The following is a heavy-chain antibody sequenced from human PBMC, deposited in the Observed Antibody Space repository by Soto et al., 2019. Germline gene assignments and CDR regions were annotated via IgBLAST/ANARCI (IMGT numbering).Heavy chain of an antibody. D-gene: IGHD3-16*01. J-gene: IGHJ4*02. CDR3: AEAGGSEGFYGWSEH. CDR1: GFTFENYP. V-gene: IGHV3-9*01. Sequence: EVQLVESGGGLVQPGRSLRLSCAASGFTFENYPIHWVRQAPGKGLEWVSGISWNSDTISYADSVKGRFTISSDNAKRSGDLQTNTLRADGRALYYCAEAGGSEGFYGWSEHWGQGTLVTVSS. CDR2: ISWNSDTI.